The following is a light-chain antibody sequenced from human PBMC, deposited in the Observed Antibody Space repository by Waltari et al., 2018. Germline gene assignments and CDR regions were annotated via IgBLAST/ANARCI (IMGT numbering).Light chain of an antibody. J-gene: IGKJ1*01. V-gene: IGKV3-15*01. CDR3: QQYHNWPRGM. CDR2: VAS. Sequence: EIVMTQSPVTLSVSPGERVTLSCRASQSIGSHLAWYQQKPGQPPRLLIYVASTSASGMPARFSGSGSETDFTLTISSLQSEDSALYYCQQYHNWPRGMFGQGTKVEFK. CDR1: QSIGSH.